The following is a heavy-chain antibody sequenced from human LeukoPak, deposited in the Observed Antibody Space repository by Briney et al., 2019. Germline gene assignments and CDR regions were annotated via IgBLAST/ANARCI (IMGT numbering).Heavy chain of an antibody. J-gene: IGHJ5*02. CDR3: ARVSCSSTSCLLSKPYNWFDP. D-gene: IGHD2-2*01. V-gene: IGHV1-69*04. CDR1: GDTFSGYA. Sequence: GASVKVSCKASGDTFSGYAMSWVRRAPGQGLEWMGRINPNFGIANYAQKFQGRVTITADKSTSTAYMELSSLGSEDTAVYCCARVSCSSTSCLLSKPYNWFDPWGQGTLVTVSS. CDR2: INPNFGIA.